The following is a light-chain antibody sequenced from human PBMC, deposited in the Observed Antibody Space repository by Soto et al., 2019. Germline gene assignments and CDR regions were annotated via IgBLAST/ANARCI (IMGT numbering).Light chain of an antibody. Sequence: QSALTQPPSASGSPGQSVTISCTGTSSDIGAYNYVSWYQQHPGKAPKLMIHEVSKRPSGVPDLFSGSKSGNTASLTVYGLQAADEADYYCSSYAGSNDRWVFGGGTKLTVL. J-gene: IGLJ3*02. CDR3: SSYAGSNDRWV. V-gene: IGLV2-8*01. CDR1: SSDIGAYNY. CDR2: EVS.